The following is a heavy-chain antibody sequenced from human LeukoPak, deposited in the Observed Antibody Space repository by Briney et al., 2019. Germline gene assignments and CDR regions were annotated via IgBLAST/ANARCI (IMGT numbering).Heavy chain of an antibody. CDR1: GGTFSSYA. D-gene: IGHD3-10*01. Sequence: PVKVSCKASGGTFSSYAISWVRQAPGQGLEWMGGIIPIFGTANYAQKFQGRVTITADESTSTAYMELSSLRSEDTAVYYCATSGSSGYFDYWGQGTLVTVSS. CDR3: ATSGSSGYFDY. V-gene: IGHV1-69*13. J-gene: IGHJ4*02. CDR2: IIPIFGTA.